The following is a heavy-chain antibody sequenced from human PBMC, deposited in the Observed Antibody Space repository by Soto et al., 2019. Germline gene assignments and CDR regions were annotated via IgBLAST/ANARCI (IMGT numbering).Heavy chain of an antibody. CDR2: INPSGGST. CDR3: ASTIFGVVKRPLDAFDI. CDR1: GYTFTSYY. J-gene: IGHJ3*02. V-gene: IGHV1-46*03. D-gene: IGHD3-3*01. Sequence: ASVKVSCKASGYTFTSYYMHWVRQAPGQGLEWMGIINPSGGSTSYAQKFQGRVTMTRDTSTSTVYMELSSLRSEDTAVYYCASTIFGVVKRPLDAFDIWDQGTMVTVSS.